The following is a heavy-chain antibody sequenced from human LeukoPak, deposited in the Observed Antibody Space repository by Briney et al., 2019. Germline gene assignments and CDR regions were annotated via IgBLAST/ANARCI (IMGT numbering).Heavy chain of an antibody. D-gene: IGHD1-1*01. V-gene: IGHV1-69*13. CDR1: GGTFSSYA. Sequence: SVKVSCKASGGTFSSYAISWVRQAPGQGLEWMGGIIPIFGTANYAQKFQGRVTITADESTSTAYMELSSLRSEDTAVYYCARVASRWERLGWFDPWGQGTLVTVSS. CDR3: ARVASRWERLGWFDP. CDR2: IIPIFGTA. J-gene: IGHJ5*02.